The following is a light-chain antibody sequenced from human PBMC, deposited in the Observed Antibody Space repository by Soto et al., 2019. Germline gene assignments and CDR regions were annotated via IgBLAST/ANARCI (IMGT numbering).Light chain of an antibody. CDR2: GAS. J-gene: IGKJ2*01. V-gene: IGKV3-15*01. CDR3: QEYNNWPSMYT. CDR1: QSVSSN. Sequence: RVMTQSPATLSVSPGERATLSCRASQSVSSNLAWYQQKPGPAPRLLIYGASIRATGVPARFSGSGSGTDFTLTISSLQSEDFAIYYCQEYNNWPSMYTFGQGTKLEIK.